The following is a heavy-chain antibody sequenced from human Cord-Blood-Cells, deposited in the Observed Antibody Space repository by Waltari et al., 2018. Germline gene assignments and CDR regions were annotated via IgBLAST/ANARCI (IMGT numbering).Heavy chain of an antibody. J-gene: IGHJ3*02. CDR3: AKDVTRAGFDAFDI. V-gene: IGHV3-9*01. Sequence: EVQLVESGGGLVQPGRSLRLSCAASGFTFDDYAMHWVRQAPGKGLEWVSGISWNSGSIGYADSGRGRFTISRDNAKNSLYLQRNRLRAEDTALYYCAKDVTRAGFDAFDIWGQGTMVTVSS. D-gene: IGHD6-13*01. CDR2: ISWNSGSI. CDR1: GFTFDDYA.